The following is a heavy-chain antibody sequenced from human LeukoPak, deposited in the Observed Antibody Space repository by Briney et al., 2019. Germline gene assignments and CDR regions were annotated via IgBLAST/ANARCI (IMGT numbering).Heavy chain of an antibody. V-gene: IGHV4-30-4*08. J-gene: IGHJ4*02. CDR2: IYYSGST. CDR3: ARADVVVNYFDY. D-gene: IGHD2-15*01. Sequence: SETLSLTCIVSGDSITTDYCWGWIRQPPGKGLEWIGYIYYSGSTYYNPSLKSRVTISVDTSKNQFSLKLSSVTAADTAVYYCARADVVVNYFDYWGQGTLVTVSS. CDR1: GDSITTDYC.